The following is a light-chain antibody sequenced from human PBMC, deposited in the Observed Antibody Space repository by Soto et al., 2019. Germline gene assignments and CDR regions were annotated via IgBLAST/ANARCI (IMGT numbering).Light chain of an antibody. CDR2: RNS. Sequence: QSVLTQSPSASGTPGQRVTISCSGSSSNIGSNYVSWYQQLPGTAPKLLIYRNSQRPSGVPDRFSGSKSGTSASLAISGLRSEDEADYYCAAWDDSLSGPVFGGGTKLTVL. V-gene: IGLV1-47*01. CDR1: SSNIGSNY. J-gene: IGLJ3*02. CDR3: AAWDDSLSGPV.